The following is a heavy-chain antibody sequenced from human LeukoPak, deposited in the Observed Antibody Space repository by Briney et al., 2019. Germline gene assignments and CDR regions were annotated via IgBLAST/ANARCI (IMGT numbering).Heavy chain of an antibody. Sequence: GGSLRLSCAASGFTFSSYAMSWVRQAPGKGLEWVSAISGSGGSTYYADSVKGRFTISRDNSKNALYLQMNSLRAEDTAVYYCAKAYGWGWLQKGSDAFDIWGQGTMVTVSS. V-gene: IGHV3-23*01. D-gene: IGHD5-24*01. CDR3: AKAYGWGWLQKGSDAFDI. J-gene: IGHJ3*02. CDR1: GFTFSSYA. CDR2: ISGSGGST.